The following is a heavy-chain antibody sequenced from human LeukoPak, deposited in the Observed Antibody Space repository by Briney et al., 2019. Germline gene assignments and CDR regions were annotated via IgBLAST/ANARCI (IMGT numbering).Heavy chain of an antibody. CDR1: GFTFSSYA. Sequence: GGSLRLSCAASGFTFSSYAMHWVRQAPGKGLEWVAVISYDGSNKYYADSVKGRFTISRDNSKNTLYLQMNSLRAEDTAVYYCAQIVPFDYWGQGTLVTVSS. CDR2: ISYDGSNK. J-gene: IGHJ4*02. CDR3: AQIVPFDY. D-gene: IGHD2-2*01. V-gene: IGHV3-30-3*01.